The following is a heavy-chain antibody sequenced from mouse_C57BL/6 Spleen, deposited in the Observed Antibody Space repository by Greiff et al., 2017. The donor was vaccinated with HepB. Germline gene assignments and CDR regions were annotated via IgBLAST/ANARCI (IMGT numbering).Heavy chain of an antibody. CDR1: GFTFSDYG. CDR2: ISSGSSTI. J-gene: IGHJ3*01. Sequence: EVQRVESGGGLVKPGGSLKLSCAASGFTFSDYGMHWVRQAPEKGLEWVAYISSGSSTIYYADTGKGRFTISRDNAKNTLFLQMTSLRSEDTARYYCARRGYGSSPWFAYWGQGTLVTVSA. D-gene: IGHD1-1*01. CDR3: ARRGYGSSPWFAY. V-gene: IGHV5-17*01.